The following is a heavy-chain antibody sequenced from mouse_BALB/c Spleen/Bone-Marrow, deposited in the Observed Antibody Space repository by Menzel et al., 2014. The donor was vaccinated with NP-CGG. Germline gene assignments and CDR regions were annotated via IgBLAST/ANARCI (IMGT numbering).Heavy chain of an antibody. J-gene: IGHJ3*01. CDR1: GYTFTDFN. V-gene: IGHV1-18*01. CDR2: FNPRFNST. Sequence: EVQLQQSGAELVKPGASVKISCKASGYTFTDFNIDWVKQSPGKSLEWIGDFNPRFNSTAYNQKFRGKATLTVDKSSNTAHMELRSLTSEDTAVYYCARVESLAWFVYWGQGTLVTVSS. D-gene: IGHD6-2*01. CDR3: ARVESLAWFVY.